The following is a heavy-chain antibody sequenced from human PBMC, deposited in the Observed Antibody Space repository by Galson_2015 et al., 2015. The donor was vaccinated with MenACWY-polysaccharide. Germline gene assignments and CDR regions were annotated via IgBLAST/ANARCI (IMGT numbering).Heavy chain of an antibody. J-gene: IGHJ4*02. V-gene: IGHV5-51*01. CDR3: ARRSYHFLDF. CDR1: GYSFTSYY. Sequence: QSGAEVKKPGESLKISCTGSGYSFTSYYLGWVRKMPGKGLEWMGIVWPGDSDARYSPSFQGQVTISVDKSISTAYLQWTSLKASDTAIYYCARRSYHFLDFWGQGTLVTVSS. D-gene: IGHD2-2*01. CDR2: VWPGDSDA.